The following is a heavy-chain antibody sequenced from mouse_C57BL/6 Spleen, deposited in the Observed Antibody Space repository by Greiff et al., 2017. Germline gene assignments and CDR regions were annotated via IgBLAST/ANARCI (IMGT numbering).Heavy chain of an antibody. D-gene: IGHD1-3*01. Sequence: QVQLQQSGAELVKPGASVKMSCKASGYTFTSYWITWVKQRPGQGLEWIGDIYPGSGSTNYNEKFKSKATLTVDTSSSTAYMQLSSLTSEDSAVYYCARLVYREDYCDYGGQGTTLTVSS. V-gene: IGHV1-55*01. CDR1: GYTFTSYW. CDR2: IYPGSGST. J-gene: IGHJ2*01. CDR3: ARLVYREDYCDY.